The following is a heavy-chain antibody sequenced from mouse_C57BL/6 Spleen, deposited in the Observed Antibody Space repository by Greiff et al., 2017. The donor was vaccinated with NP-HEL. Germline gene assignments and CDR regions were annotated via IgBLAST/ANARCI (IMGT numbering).Heavy chain of an antibody. Sequence: QVQLQQPGAELVKPGASVQMSCKASGYTFTSYWITWVKQRPGQGLEWIGDIYPGSGSTNYNEKFKSKATLTVDTSSSTAYMQLSSLTSEDSAVYYGARWGARSNYVGGAMDYWGQGTSVTVSS. CDR1: GYTFTSYW. V-gene: IGHV1-55*01. CDR3: ARWGARSNYVGGAMDY. CDR2: IYPGSGST. D-gene: IGHD2-5*01. J-gene: IGHJ4*01.